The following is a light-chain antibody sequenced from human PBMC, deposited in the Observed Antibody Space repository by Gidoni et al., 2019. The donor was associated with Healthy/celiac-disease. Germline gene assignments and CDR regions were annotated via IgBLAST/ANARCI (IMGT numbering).Light chain of an antibody. CDR3: MQSLQTHTWT. CDR1: QSLLHSNGYNY. V-gene: IGKV2-28*01. CDR2: LGS. Sequence: DIVMTQSPLSLPVTPGEPASISCRSSQSLLHSNGYNYLDWYLQKPGQSPQLLIYLGSTRASGVPDRFSGSGSGTDFTLKISRVEAEDVGVYYCMQSLQTHTWTFGQXTKVEIK. J-gene: IGKJ1*01.